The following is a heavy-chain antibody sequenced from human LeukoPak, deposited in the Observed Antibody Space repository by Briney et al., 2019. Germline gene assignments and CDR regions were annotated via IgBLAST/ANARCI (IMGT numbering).Heavy chain of an antibody. J-gene: IGHJ4*02. Sequence: GGSLRLSCAAFGFTFSTYSMNWVRQAPGKGLEWISYISSGSSTIHYADSVKGRFTISRDNAKNSLYLQMNSLRAEDTAVYYCASTISMVRGVIRYFDYWGQGTLVTVSS. D-gene: IGHD3-10*01. CDR2: ISSGSSTI. CDR3: ASTISMVRGVIRYFDY. CDR1: GFTFSTYS. V-gene: IGHV3-48*01.